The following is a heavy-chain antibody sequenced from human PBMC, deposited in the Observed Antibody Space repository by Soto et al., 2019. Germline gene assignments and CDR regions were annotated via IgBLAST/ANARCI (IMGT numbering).Heavy chain of an antibody. D-gene: IGHD1-26*01. CDR2: AGNRATRHIT. CDR3: IKVMGSTQFYWLNP. Sequence: EAQLVESGGGLVQPGGSLRLSCAASGFVFSDHHMHWVRQAPGKGLEWVGRAGNRATRHITQYAASVKGRFTISRDESKNSLYLQMNSLQADDTAIYYCIKVMGSTQFYWLNPWGQGTLVTVSS. J-gene: IGHJ5*02. CDR1: GFVFSDHH. V-gene: IGHV3-72*01.